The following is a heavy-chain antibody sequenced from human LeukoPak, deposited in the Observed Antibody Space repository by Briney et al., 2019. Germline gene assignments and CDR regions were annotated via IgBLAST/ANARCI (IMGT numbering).Heavy chain of an antibody. D-gene: IGHD3-9*01. CDR2: IYSSGST. CDR1: GGSISSYY. CDR3: ARADYYDILTGYYNDAIDI. V-gene: IGHV4-4*07. J-gene: IGHJ3*02. Sequence: PSETLSLTCTVSGGSISSYYWSWIRQPAGKGLEWIGRIYSSGSTNYNPALKSRLTMSVVTSKNQFSLKLSSVTAADTAVYYCARADYYDILTGYYNDAIDIWGKGTMVTVSP.